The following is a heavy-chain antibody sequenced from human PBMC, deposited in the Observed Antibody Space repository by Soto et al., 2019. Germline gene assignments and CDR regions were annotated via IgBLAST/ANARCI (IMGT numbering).Heavy chain of an antibody. CDR3: AGWIQPPDGPGFDP. CDR2: IYYSGST. D-gene: IGHD5-18*01. J-gene: IGHJ5*02. Sequence: PSETLSLTWTVSGGSLSSCEYFLSCIRQPPGKGLEWIGYIYYSGSTYYNPSLKSRVTISVDTSKNQFSLKLSSVTAADTAVYYCAGWIQPPDGPGFDPWGQGTLVTVSS. V-gene: IGHV4-30-4*01. CDR1: GGSLSSCEYF.